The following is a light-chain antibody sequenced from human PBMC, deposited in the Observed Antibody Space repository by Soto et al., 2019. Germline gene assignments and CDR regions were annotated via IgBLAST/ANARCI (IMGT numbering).Light chain of an antibody. J-gene: IGKJ1*01. V-gene: IGKV3-20*01. CDR3: QQYGSSPRT. CDR2: GAS. Sequence: EIVLTQSPGALSLSPGERATLSSRASQSVSSSYLAWYQQKPGQAPRLLIYGASSRATGIPDRFSGSGSGTDFTITISRLEPEDFAVYYCQQYGSSPRTFGQGTKVEIK. CDR1: QSVSSSY.